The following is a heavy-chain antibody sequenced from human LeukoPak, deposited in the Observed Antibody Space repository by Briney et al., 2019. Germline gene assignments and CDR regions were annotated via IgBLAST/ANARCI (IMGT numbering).Heavy chain of an antibody. CDR1: GGSISSGGYY. D-gene: IGHD7-27*01. J-gene: IGHJ3*02. CDR2: IYYSGST. Sequence: SETLSLTCTVSGGSISSGGYYWSWIRQHPGKGLEWIGYIYYSGSTYYNPSLKSRVTISVDTSKNQFSLKLSSVTAADTAVYYCARGRSLGAFDIWGQGTMVTVSS. CDR3: ARGRSLGAFDI. V-gene: IGHV4-31*03.